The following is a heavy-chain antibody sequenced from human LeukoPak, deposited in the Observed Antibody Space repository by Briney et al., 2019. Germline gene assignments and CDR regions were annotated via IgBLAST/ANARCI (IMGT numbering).Heavy chain of an antibody. J-gene: IGHJ5*02. CDR3: ARGYSGYDLRERGNWFDP. CDR2: IYHSGST. Sequence: SETLSLTCTVSGYSISSGYYWGWIRQPPGKGLEWIGSIYHSGSTYYNPSLKSRVTMSVDTSKNQFSLKLSSVTAADTAVYYCARGYSGYDLRERGNWFDPWGQGTLVTVSS. D-gene: IGHD5-12*01. CDR1: GYSISSGYY. V-gene: IGHV4-38-2*02.